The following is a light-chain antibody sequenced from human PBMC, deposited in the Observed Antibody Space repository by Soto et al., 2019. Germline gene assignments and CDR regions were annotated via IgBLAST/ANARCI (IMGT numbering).Light chain of an antibody. CDR3: QQYGSTPFT. Sequence: EIVVTQSPGTLSLSPGERATLSCRASQSVSSNYLAWYQQKPGQAPRLLIYGASSRASDIPDRFSGSGSGTDFTLIISRLEPEDFATYYCQQYGSTPFTFGPGDQSGCQT. CDR2: GAS. CDR1: QSVSSNY. V-gene: IGKV3-20*01. J-gene: IGKJ3*01.